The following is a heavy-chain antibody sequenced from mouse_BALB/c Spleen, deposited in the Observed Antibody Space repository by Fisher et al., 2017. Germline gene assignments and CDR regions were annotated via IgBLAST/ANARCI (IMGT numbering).Heavy chain of an antibody. Sequence: KFKGKATLTVDKSSNTAYLQLSSLTSEDSAVYFCAPYGSSSDWYFDVWGAGTTVTVSS. CDR3: APYGSSSDWYFDV. D-gene: IGHD1-1*01. J-gene: IGHJ1*01. V-gene: IGHV1-69*02.